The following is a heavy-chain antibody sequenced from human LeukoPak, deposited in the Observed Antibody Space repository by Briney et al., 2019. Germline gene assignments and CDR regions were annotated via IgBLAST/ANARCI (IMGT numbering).Heavy chain of an antibody. V-gene: IGHV4-39*01. CDR1: GDSISSYNYF. CDR3: ARASSGYYWDFDY. Sequence: ASETLSLTCTVSGDSISSYNYFWGWIRQPPGKGLEWVGSIYYRGNTYYNPSLKSRVTLSADTSKNQFSLKVTSVTAADTAVYYCARASSGYYWDFDYWGQGALVTVSS. D-gene: IGHD3-22*01. CDR2: IYYRGNT. J-gene: IGHJ4*02.